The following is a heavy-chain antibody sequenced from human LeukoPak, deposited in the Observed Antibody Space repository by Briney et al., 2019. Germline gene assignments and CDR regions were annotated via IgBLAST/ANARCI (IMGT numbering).Heavy chain of an antibody. Sequence: GESLKISCQGSGYSFTNYWIGWVRQMPGKGLEWMGSIYAGDSDTRYTPSFQGQVIISVDKSINTAYLQWSRLKASDTAMYYCARRADNGWYGDYWGQGTPVTVSS. J-gene: IGHJ4*02. CDR2: IYAGDSDT. D-gene: IGHD6-19*01. CDR3: ARRADNGWYGDY. CDR1: GYSFTNYW. V-gene: IGHV5-51*01.